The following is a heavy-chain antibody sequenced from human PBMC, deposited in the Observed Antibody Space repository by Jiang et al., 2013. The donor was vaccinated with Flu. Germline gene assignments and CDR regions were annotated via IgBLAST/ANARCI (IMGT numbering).Heavy chain of an antibody. V-gene: IGHV7-4-1*02. Sequence: APGRGLEWMGWINTNTGNPTYAQGFRGRFVFSLDTSVTTAYLQISSLKAEDTAAYYCARRGDRFFYYYGMDVWGQGTTVTVSS. J-gene: IGHJ6*02. CDR2: INTNTGNP. D-gene: IGHD2-21*02. CDR3: ARRGDRFFYYYGMDV.